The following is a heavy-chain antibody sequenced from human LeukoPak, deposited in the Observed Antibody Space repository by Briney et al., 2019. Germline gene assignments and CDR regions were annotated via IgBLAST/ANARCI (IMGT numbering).Heavy chain of an antibody. Sequence: PGGSLRPSCAASGFTVSTSYMNWVRQAPGKGLQGVSTIYSGGSTFHADSVKGRFTVSRDNSRNRLYLQMDSLRPEDTAVYYCARDTTYSPWGEGTLVTVSS. CDR1: GFTVSTSY. J-gene: IGHJ5*02. CDR2: IYSGGST. D-gene: IGHD1-26*01. V-gene: IGHV3-66*02. CDR3: ARDTTYSP.